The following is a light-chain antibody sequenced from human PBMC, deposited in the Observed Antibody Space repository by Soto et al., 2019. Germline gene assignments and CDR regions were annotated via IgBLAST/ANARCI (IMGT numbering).Light chain of an antibody. CDR2: AAS. CDR3: QKYNGDQWA. J-gene: IGKJ1*01. CDR1: QGVSNY. V-gene: IGKV1-27*01. Sequence: DIQMTQAPSSLSASVGDRVTIACRASQGVSNYVVWYQQKPGKVPKPLIYAASTLQSGVPSRFSGSGSGTDFTLTISSLQPEDFATYYCQKYNGDQWAFGQGTKVDIK.